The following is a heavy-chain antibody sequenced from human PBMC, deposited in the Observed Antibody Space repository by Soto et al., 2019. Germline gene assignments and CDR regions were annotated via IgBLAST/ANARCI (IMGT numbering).Heavy chain of an antibody. CDR1: GFTFSSYA. D-gene: IGHD3-10*01. CDR3: AKEVVRARIATNWFDP. CDR2: ISGSGGST. Sequence: GGSLRLSCAASGFTFSSYAMSWVRQAPGKGLEWVSAISGSGGSTYYADSVKGRFTISRDNSKNTLYLQMNSLRAEDTAVYYCAKEVVRARIATNWFDPWGQGTLVTVSS. J-gene: IGHJ5*02. V-gene: IGHV3-23*01.